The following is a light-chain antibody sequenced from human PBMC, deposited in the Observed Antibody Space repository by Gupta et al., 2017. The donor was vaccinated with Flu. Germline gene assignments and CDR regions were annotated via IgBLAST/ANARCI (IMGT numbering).Light chain of an antibody. Sequence: QSALTQPASVSGSPGQSITISGTGSNSDIGAYNYVSWYQQHPGKAPKLMIFEVNNRPSGVSTRFSGSKSGNTASLTISGLQAEDDAHYYCSSYTGSNTLFGGGTQLTVL. V-gene: IGLV2-14*01. CDR3: SSYTGSNTL. J-gene: IGLJ2*01. CDR1: NSDIGAYNY. CDR2: EVN.